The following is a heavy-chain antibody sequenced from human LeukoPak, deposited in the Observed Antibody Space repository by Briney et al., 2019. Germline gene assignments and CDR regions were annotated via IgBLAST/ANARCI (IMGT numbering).Heavy chain of an antibody. CDR2: ISSSSSYI. V-gene: IGHV3-21*01. CDR1: GFTFSSYS. D-gene: IGHD3-10*01. J-gene: IGHJ4*02. Sequence: PGGSLRLSCAASGFTFSSYSMNWVRQAPGKGLEWVSSISSSSSYIXXADXXXGRFTISRDNAKNSLYLQMNSLRAEDTAVYYCARDSGMTTPDYWGRGTLVTVSS. CDR3: ARDSGMTTPDY.